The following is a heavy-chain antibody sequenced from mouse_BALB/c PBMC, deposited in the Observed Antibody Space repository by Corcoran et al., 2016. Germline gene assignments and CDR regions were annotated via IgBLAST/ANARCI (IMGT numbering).Heavy chain of an antibody. CDR1: GYTFTSYV. Sequence: EVQLQQSGPELVKPGASVKMSCKASGYTFTSYVMHWVKQKPGQGLEWIGYINPYNDGTKYNEKFKGKATLTSDKSSSTAYMELSSLTSEDSAVYYCARYADVYVYYYAMDYWGQGTSVTVSS. CDR3: ARYADVYVYYYAMDY. V-gene: IGHV1S136*01. J-gene: IGHJ4*01. CDR2: INPYNDGT. D-gene: IGHD2-3*01.